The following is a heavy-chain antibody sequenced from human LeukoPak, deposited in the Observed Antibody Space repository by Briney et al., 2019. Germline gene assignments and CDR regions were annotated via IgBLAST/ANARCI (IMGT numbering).Heavy chain of an antibody. CDR3: AKDEVGGHFEY. J-gene: IGHJ4*02. CDR2: INPSGGST. V-gene: IGHV1-46*01. CDR1: GYTFTSYY. Sequence: ASVKVSCKASGYTFTSYYMHWVRQAPGQGLECMGIINPSGGSTSYAQKFQGRVTMTRDMSTSTVYMELSSLRSEDTAVYYCAKDEVGGHFEYWGQGTLVTVSS. D-gene: IGHD1-26*01.